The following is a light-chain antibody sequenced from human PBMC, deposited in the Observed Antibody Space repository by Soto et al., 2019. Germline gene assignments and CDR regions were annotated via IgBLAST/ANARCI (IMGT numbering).Light chain of an antibody. CDR1: SSHVDTYNY. Sequence: QSALTQPASVSGSPGQSITISCTGSSSHVDTYNYITWYQQLPGKAPKVIIYDVSNRPSGVSDRFSGSKSGNTASLTISGLMTEEEGDYYCSSYTSTTPFVFGTGTKLTVL. J-gene: IGLJ1*01. V-gene: IGLV2-14*01. CDR2: DVS. CDR3: SSYTSTTPFV.